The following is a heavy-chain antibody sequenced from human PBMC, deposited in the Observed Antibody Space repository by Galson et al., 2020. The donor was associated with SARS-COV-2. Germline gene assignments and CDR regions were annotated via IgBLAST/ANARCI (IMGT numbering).Heavy chain of an antibody. CDR1: GFTFSSYA. D-gene: IGHD3-16*02. Sequence: GGSLRLSCAASGFTFSSYAMSWVRQAPGKGLEWVSVIYSGGSTYYADSEKGRFTISRDNSKNTLYLQMNSLRAEDTAVYYCAKDRSPYDYVWGSYRSQHYYYYGMDVWGQGTTVTVSS. CDR3: AKDRSPYDYVWGSYRSQHYYYYGMDV. V-gene: IGHV3-23*03. J-gene: IGHJ6*02. CDR2: IYSGGST.